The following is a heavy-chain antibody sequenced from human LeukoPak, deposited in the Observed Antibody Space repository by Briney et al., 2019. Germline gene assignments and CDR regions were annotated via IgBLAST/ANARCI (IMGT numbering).Heavy chain of an antibody. J-gene: IGHJ4*02. D-gene: IGHD3-10*01. V-gene: IGHV4-61*02. Sequence: SQTLSLTCTVSGDSISGNHYWNWIRQPAGKGLEWIGRIFTSGNSNYNPSLTSRVTISLDTSKDQFSLRLSSVTAADTAFYYCARESATSGSTDWGQGTLVTVSS. CDR3: ARESATSGSTD. CDR2: IFTSGNS. CDR1: GDSISGNHY.